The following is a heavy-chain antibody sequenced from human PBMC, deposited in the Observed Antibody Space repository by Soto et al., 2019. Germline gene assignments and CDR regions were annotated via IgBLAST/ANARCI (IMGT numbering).Heavy chain of an antibody. V-gene: IGHV1-8*01. CDR2: MNPNSGNT. D-gene: IGHD6-19*01. CDR3: ARGIAVAGTY. J-gene: IGHJ4*02. Sequence: ASVKVSCKASGYTFTSYDINWVRQATGQGLEWMGWMNPNSGNTGNAQKFQGRVTMTRNSSISTAYMELSSLRSEDTAVYYCARGIAVAGTYWGQGTLVTVSS. CDR1: GYTFTSYD.